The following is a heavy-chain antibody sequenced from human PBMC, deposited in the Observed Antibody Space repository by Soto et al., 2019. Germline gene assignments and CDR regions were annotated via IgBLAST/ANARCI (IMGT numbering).Heavy chain of an antibody. D-gene: IGHD2-21*01. CDR1: GFTFSDYY. CDR2: ISSSGSTI. J-gene: IGHJ4*01. CDR3: ARLANIFDFDN. V-gene: IGHV3-11*01. Sequence: TGGSLRLSCAASGFTFSDYYMGWIRQAPGKGLEWVSYISSSGSTIYYADSVKGRFTISRDNAKNSLYLQMSSLKASDTAMYYCARLANIFDFDNWGHGTLVTVSS.